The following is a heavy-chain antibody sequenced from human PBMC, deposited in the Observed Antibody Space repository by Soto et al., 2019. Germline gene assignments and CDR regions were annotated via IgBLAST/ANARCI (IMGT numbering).Heavy chain of an antibody. Sequence: GGSLRLSCAASGFTFSSYAMHWVRQAPGKGLEWVAVISYDGSNKYYADSVKGRFTISRDNSKNTLYLQMNSLRAEDTAVYYCASGSQDIVLMVYAIQGDYWGQGTLVTVSS. CDR3: ASGSQDIVLMVYAIQGDY. J-gene: IGHJ4*02. CDR2: ISYDGSNK. V-gene: IGHV3-30-3*01. CDR1: GFTFSSYA. D-gene: IGHD2-8*01.